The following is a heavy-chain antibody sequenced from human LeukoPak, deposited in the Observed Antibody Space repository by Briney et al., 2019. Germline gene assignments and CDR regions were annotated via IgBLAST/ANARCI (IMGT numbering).Heavy chain of an antibody. CDR2: INPNSGGT. J-gene: IGHJ4*02. CDR1: GYTFTVYY. Sequence: ASVKVSCKSSGYTFTVYYMHWVRQAPGQGLEWMGWINPNSGGTNYARKFQGRVTMTRDTSISTAYMELSRLRSDDTAVYYCARDPGDYGDPHWGQGTLVTVSS. D-gene: IGHD4-17*01. V-gene: IGHV1-2*02. CDR3: ARDPGDYGDPH.